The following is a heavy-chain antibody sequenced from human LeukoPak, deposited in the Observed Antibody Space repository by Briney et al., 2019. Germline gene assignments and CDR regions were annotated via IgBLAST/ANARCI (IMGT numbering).Heavy chain of an antibody. Sequence: SETLSLTCTVSGGSISSYYWSWIRQPAGKGLEWIGRIYTSGSTNYNPSLKSRVTMSVDTSKNQFSLKLSSVTAADTAVYYCARGTGYGDYVDAFDIWGQGTMVTVSS. V-gene: IGHV4-4*07. D-gene: IGHD4-17*01. CDR1: GGSISSYY. CDR3: ARGTGYGDYVDAFDI. CDR2: IYTSGST. J-gene: IGHJ3*02.